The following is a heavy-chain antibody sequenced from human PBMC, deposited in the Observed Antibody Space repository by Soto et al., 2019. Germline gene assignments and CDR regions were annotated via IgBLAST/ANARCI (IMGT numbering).Heavy chain of an antibody. D-gene: IGHD1-26*01. Sequence: QVQLQESGPGLVKPSETLSLTCTVSGGSVSSGSYYWSWIRQPPGKGLEWIGYIYYSGSTNYNPSLKSRVTISVYTSKNQFSLKLSSVTAADTAVYYCARDDLGSGSYDYWGQGTLVTVSS. V-gene: IGHV4-61*01. J-gene: IGHJ4*02. CDR2: IYYSGST. CDR3: ARDDLGSGSYDY. CDR1: GGSVSSGSYY.